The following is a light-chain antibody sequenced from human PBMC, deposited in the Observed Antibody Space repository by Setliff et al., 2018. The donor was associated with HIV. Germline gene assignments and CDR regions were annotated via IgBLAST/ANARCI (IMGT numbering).Light chain of an antibody. J-gene: IGLJ1*01. V-gene: IGLV2-14*01. CDR3: SASRPSRTLVV. CDR1: SSDIGGYNY. CDR2: QLI. Sequence: QSVLTQPASVSGSPGQSITISCTGTSSDIGGYNYVSWYQQLPGKAPKLMIFQLINRPSGVSNRFSGSKSGNTASLTISGLQADDEADYYCSASRPSRTLVVFGTGTKVTVL.